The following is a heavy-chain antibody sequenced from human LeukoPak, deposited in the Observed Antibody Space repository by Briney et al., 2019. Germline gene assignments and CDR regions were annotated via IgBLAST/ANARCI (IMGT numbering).Heavy chain of an antibody. CDR3: AKEGTISRSYYFDY. Sequence: GGSLRLSGAASGFTFSSYAMNWVRQAPGKGLEWVSDISSGGGSTFYADSVKGRFTISRDNSKNTLYLQMNSLRAEDTTVYFCAKEGTISRSYYFDYWGQGALVTVSS. D-gene: IGHD1-7*01. J-gene: IGHJ4*02. CDR2: ISSGGGST. CDR1: GFTFSSYA. V-gene: IGHV3-23*01.